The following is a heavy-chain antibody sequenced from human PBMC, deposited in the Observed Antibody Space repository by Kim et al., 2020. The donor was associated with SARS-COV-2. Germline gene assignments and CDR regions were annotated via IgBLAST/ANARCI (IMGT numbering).Heavy chain of an antibody. Sequence: GGSLRLSCAASGFTFSDYYMTWIRQAPGKGLECIAYLSGDGHTMYHGDSVRGRLTISRDNAKNSLFMELNALRAGDTAVYFCARGHSNKYPNTDASLRRLDVWGQGTLVTVSS. D-gene: IGHD2-2*01. CDR1: GFTFSDYY. CDR2: LSGDGHTM. CDR3: ARGHSNKYPNTDASLRRLDV. J-gene: IGHJ4*02. V-gene: IGHV3-11*04.